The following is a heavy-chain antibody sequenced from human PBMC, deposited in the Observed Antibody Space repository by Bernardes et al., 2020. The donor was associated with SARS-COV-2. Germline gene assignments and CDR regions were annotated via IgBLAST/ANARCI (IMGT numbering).Heavy chain of an antibody. Sequence: SGPTLVPLPQTLTLTCTFSGLSLSTSRVGVGWISQPPGQTLEWLALIYWNDDESYRPSLKSRLTITKDTSKNQVVLTMTNMEPVDTATYYCAHRPPHWNTAFDIWDQGTMVTVSS. V-gene: IGHV2-5*01. CDR1: GLSLSTSRVG. D-gene: IGHD1-1*01. CDR2: IYWNDDE. J-gene: IGHJ3*02. CDR3: AHRPPHWNTAFDI.